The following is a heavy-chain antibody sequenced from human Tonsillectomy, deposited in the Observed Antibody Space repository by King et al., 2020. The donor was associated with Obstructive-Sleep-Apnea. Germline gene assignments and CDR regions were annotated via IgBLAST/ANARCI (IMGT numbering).Heavy chain of an antibody. Sequence: VQLVESGGGLVQPGRSLRLSCTASGLTFGDYTMSWFRQAPGKGLGWVGLIRSKGDGGTTEYAASVKGRLTISTDDSKTIAYLQMNSLKTEDTAVYYCTSYCSGGSCSVFYYYGMDVWGQGTTVTVSS. CDR3: TSYCSGGSCSVFYYYGMDV. V-gene: IGHV3-49*03. D-gene: IGHD2-15*01. CDR2: IRSKGDGGTT. CDR1: GLTFGDYT. J-gene: IGHJ6*02.